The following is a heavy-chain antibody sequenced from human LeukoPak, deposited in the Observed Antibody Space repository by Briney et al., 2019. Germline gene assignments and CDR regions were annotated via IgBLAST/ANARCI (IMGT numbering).Heavy chain of an antibody. D-gene: IGHD5-12*01. V-gene: IGHV3-7*01. J-gene: IGHJ4*02. CDR1: GFTFSNYW. CDR2: IKQDESEK. CDR3: ARDPSGSDFDY. Sequence: GGSLRLSCAASGFTFSNYWMSWVRQAPGKGLEWVANIKQDESEKFYVDSVKGRFTISRDNAENSLYLQMNSLRAEDTAVYYRARDPSGSDFDYWGQGTLVTVSS.